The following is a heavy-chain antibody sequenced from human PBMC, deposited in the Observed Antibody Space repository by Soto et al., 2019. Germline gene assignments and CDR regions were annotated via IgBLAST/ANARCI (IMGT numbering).Heavy chain of an antibody. D-gene: IGHD3-10*01. CDR1: GGSISSYY. J-gene: IGHJ4*02. V-gene: IGHV4-59*08. CDR2: IYYSGST. Sequence: QVQLQESGPGLVKPSETLSLTCTVSGGSISSYYWSWIRQPPGKGLEWIGYIYYSGSTNYNPSLKSRVTISVDTSKNQFSLKLSSVTAADTAVYYCAYGSGSYYPFDYWGQRTLVTVSS. CDR3: AYGSGSYYPFDY.